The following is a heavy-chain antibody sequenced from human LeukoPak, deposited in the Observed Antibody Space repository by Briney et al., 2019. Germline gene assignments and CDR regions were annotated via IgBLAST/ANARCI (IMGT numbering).Heavy chain of an antibody. V-gene: IGHV4-34*01. J-gene: IGHJ4*02. CDR3: ARENRIYYDSSGYKSFDY. CDR1: GGSFSGYY. D-gene: IGHD3-22*01. CDR2: INHSGST. Sequence: SETLPLTCAVYGGSFSGYYWSWIRQPPGKGLEWIGEINHSGSTNYNPSLKSRVTISVDTSKNQFSLKLSSVTAADTAVYYCARENRIYYDSSGYKSFDYWGQGTLVTVSS.